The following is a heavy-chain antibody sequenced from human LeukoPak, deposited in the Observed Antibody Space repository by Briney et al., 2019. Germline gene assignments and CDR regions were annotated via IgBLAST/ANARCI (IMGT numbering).Heavy chain of an antibody. CDR2: VYGGGHA. J-gene: IGHJ1*01. V-gene: IGHV4-30-2*06. Sequence: SQTLSLTCTVSGDSVGSGPNYWSWIRQSPMKGLEWIGWVYGGGHAYHNPSLLGRATISLDRSKNQFSLTLTSVTAADTAVYYCAEATGEAAAARHWGPGTLVTVSS. CDR3: AEATGEAAAARH. D-gene: IGHD6-25*01. CDR1: GDSVGSGPNY.